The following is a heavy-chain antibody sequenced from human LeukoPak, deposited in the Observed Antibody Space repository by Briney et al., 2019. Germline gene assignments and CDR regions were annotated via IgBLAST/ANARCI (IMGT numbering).Heavy chain of an antibody. CDR3: ASMGADYYDSSGYPRVYYYYGMDV. D-gene: IGHD3-22*01. Sequence: SETLSLTCTVSGGSISSGDYYWSWIRQPPGKGLEWIGYIYYSGSTYYNPSLKSRVTISVDTSKNQFSLKLSSVTAADTAVYYCASMGADYYDSSGYPRVYYYYGMDVWGQGTTVTVSS. J-gene: IGHJ6*02. V-gene: IGHV4-30-4*01. CDR1: GGSISSGDYY. CDR2: IYYSGST.